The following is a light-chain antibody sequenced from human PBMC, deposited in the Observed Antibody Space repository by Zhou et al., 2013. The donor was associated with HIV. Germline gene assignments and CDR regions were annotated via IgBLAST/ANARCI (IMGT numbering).Light chain of an antibody. J-gene: IGKJ5*01. Sequence: VVLAQSPLSLPVTLGQPASISCKSEESLLYSDGNTYLNWFHQRPGQAPRRLIYKVSYRGSGVPDRFSGSGSGTNFTLKISRVEAEDIGVYYCMQALQTPPAFGQGTRLEIK. CDR3: MQALQTPPA. CDR1: ESLLYSDGNTY. V-gene: IGKV2-30*01. CDR2: KVS.